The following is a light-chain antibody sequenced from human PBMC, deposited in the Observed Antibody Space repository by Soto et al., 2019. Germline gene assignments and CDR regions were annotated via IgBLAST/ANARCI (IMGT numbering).Light chain of an antibody. CDR2: GAS. J-gene: IGKJ1*01. CDR1: QSVSSSY. V-gene: IGKV3-20*01. CDR3: QQYGSSPRT. Sequence: EIVLTQSPGTLSLSPGERATLSCSASQSVSSSYLAWYQQKPGQAPRLLIYGASSRATGIPDRFSGSGSGTDFTLTNSRLEPEDFAVYYCQQYGSSPRTFGQGTKV.